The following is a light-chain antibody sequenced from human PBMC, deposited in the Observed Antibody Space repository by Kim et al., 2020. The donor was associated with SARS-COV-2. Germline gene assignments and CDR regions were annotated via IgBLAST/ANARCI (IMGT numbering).Light chain of an antibody. Sequence: EIVLTQSPATLSVSPGERATLSCRARQRVSSNLVWYQQKPGQPPRLLIYGASARATGIPARFRGSGSGTELTLTISSLQSEDFAVYYCQQYNNSPRTFGQGTKVDIK. CDR1: QRVSSN. CDR3: QQYNNSPRT. CDR2: GAS. V-gene: IGKV3-15*01. J-gene: IGKJ1*01.